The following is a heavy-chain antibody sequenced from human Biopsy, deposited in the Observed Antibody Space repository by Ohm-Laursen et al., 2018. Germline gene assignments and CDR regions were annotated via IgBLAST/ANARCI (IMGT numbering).Heavy chain of an antibody. CDR1: GFTFKNYA. J-gene: IGHJ5*01. V-gene: IGHV3-21*06. CDR3: ATELLPPGVGGPWLDS. Sequence: SLRLSCAASGFTFKNYAMNWVRQAPGKGLEWVSSISASSSYIYYADSVKGRFTVSRDNTKNTLYLQMNSLRAADTAIYFCATELLPPGVGGPWLDSWGQGTPVTVSS. D-gene: IGHD3-10*01. CDR2: ISASSSYI.